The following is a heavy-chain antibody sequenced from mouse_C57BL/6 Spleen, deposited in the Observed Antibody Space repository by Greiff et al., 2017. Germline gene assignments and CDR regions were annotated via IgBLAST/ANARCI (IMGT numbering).Heavy chain of an antibody. Sequence: QVQLQQPGAALVTPGASVTLSCKASGYTFTSYWMHWVKQTPGHGLEWIGMIHPNSGSTTYNEQFKRKATLTVDHSSRTAYMQLSSLTSEYSAFYCCARRTYDYYYFDYWGQGTTLTVSS. CDR1: GYTFTSYW. V-gene: IGHV1-64*01. CDR3: ARRTYDYYYFDY. D-gene: IGHD2-4*01. CDR2: IHPNSGST. J-gene: IGHJ2*01.